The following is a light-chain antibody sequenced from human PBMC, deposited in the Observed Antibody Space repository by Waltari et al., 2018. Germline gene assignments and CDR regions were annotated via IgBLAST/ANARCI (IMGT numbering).Light chain of an antibody. CDR1: SSDVGAYNY. CDR3: SSYISSSTLEL. CDR2: DVN. J-gene: IGLJ2*01. V-gene: IGLV2-14*03. Sequence: QSALTQPASVSGSPGQSITISCTGTSSDVGAYNYVSWYQQHPGPPKLIIFDVNNRPSGVSNRFSGSKSGNTASLTISGLQAEDEADYYCSSYISSSTLELFGGGTSLTVL.